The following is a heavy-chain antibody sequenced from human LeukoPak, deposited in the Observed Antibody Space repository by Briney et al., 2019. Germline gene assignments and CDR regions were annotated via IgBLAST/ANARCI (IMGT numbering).Heavy chain of an antibody. J-gene: IGHJ4*02. Sequence: SETLSLACAVYGGSFSGYYWSWIRQPPGKGLEWIGEINHSGSTNYNPSLKSRVTISVDTSKNQFSLKLSSVTAADTAVYYCARAGIAAAGDYWGQGTLVTVSS. D-gene: IGHD6-13*01. CDR3: ARAGIAAAGDY. CDR1: GGSFSGYY. V-gene: IGHV4-34*01. CDR2: INHSGST.